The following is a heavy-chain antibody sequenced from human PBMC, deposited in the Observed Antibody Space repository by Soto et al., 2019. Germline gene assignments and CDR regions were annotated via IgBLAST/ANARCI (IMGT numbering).Heavy chain of an antibody. D-gene: IGHD6-19*01. J-gene: IGHJ4*02. V-gene: IGHV3-30*18. CDR2: ISYDGSNK. Sequence: QVQLVESGGGVVQPGRSLRLSCAASGFTFSSYGMHWVRQAPGKGLEWVAVISYDGSNKYYADSVKGRFTISRDNSKNTLYLQMNSLRAEDTAVYYCAKSDSSGWYVSLDYWGQGTLVTVSS. CDR1: GFTFSSYG. CDR3: AKSDSSGWYVSLDY.